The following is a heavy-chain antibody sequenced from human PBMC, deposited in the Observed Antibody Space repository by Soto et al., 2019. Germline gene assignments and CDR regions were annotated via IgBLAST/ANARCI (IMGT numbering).Heavy chain of an antibody. Sequence: GGSLRLSCAASGFTFSSYSMSWVRQAPGKGLEWVSSISRTSNYIYYTDSVKGRFTISRDNAKNSIYLQMNSLRAEDTATYYCASGVFGLVSPVIGGYWGQGTLVTVSS. CDR2: ISRTSNYI. J-gene: IGHJ4*02. CDR3: ASGVFGLVSPVIGGY. V-gene: IGHV3-21*01. CDR1: GFTFSSYS. D-gene: IGHD3-3*01.